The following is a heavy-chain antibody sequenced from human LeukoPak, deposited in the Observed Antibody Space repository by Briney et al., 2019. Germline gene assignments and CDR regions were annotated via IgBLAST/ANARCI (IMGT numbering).Heavy chain of an antibody. Sequence: SETLSLTCAVYGGSFSGYYWSWIRQPPGKGLEWIGEINHSGSTNYNPSLKSRVTISVDTSKNQFSLKLSSVTAADTAVYYCARIPYYDYVWGRKGYFDYWGQGTLVTVSS. V-gene: IGHV4-34*01. CDR3: ARIPYYDYVWGRKGYFDY. J-gene: IGHJ4*02. D-gene: IGHD3-16*01. CDR1: GGSFSGYY. CDR2: INHSGST.